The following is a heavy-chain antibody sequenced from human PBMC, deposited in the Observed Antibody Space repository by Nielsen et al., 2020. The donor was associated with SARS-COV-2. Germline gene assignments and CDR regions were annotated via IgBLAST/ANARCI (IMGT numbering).Heavy chain of an antibody. J-gene: IGHJ4*02. CDR3: TRVYYYGSGSLDY. Sequence: FTISRDDSKSIAYLQMNSLKTEDTAVYYCTRVYYYGSGSLDYWGQGTVVTVSS. D-gene: IGHD3-10*01. V-gene: IGHV3-49*02.